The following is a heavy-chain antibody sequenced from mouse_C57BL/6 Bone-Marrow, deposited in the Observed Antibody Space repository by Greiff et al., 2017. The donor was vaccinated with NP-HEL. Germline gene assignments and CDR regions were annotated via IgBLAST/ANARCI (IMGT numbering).Heavy chain of an antibody. Sequence: QVQLQQPGAELVKPGASVKLSCKASGYTFTSYWMHWVKQRPGQGLEWIGMIHPNSGSTNYNEKFKSKATLTVDTSSSTAYTQLSSLTSEDSAVYYCARTGDGYFAYWGQGTLVTVSA. CDR1: GYTFTSYW. CDR2: IHPNSGST. D-gene: IGHD2-3*01. CDR3: ARTGDGYFAY. J-gene: IGHJ3*01. V-gene: IGHV1-64*01.